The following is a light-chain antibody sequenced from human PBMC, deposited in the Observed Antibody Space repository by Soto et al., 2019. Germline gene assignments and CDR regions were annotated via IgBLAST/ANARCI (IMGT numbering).Light chain of an antibody. V-gene: IGKV3-15*01. CDR1: QSVSSN. J-gene: IGKJ1*01. CDR2: GTS. Sequence: EIVMTQSPATLSVSPGERATLSCRASQSVSSNLAWYQQKPGQGPSLLIYGTSTRAGGVPARFSGSGSGTEFTLTISSLQSEDFAVYYCQQYNNWPPWTFGQGTKVDI. CDR3: QQYNNWPPWT.